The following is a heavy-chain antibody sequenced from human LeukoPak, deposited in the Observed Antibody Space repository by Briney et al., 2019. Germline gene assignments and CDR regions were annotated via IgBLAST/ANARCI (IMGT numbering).Heavy chain of an antibody. Sequence: KPGGSLRLSCAASGFTFSSYAMSWVRQAPGKGLEWVSAISGSGGSTYYADSVKGRFTISRDNSKNTLYLQMNSLRAEDTAVYYCAKVGLSGYGGYWYFDLWGRGTLVTVSS. CDR2: ISGSGGST. J-gene: IGHJ2*01. D-gene: IGHD5-12*01. CDR3: AKVGLSGYGGYWYFDL. CDR1: GFTFSSYA. V-gene: IGHV3-23*01.